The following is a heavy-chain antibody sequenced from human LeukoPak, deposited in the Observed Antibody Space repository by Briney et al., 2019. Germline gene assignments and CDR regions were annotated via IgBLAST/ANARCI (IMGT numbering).Heavy chain of an antibody. J-gene: IGHJ4*02. D-gene: IGHD3-16*01. CDR1: GYTLTELS. Sequence: ASGKVSCKVSGYTLTELSMHWVRQAPGKGLEWMGGFDPEDGETIYAQKFQGRVTMTEDTSTDTAYMELSSLRSEDTAVYYCATGGALTRRFDYWGQGTLVTVSS. CDR3: ATGGALTRRFDY. V-gene: IGHV1-24*01. CDR2: FDPEDGET.